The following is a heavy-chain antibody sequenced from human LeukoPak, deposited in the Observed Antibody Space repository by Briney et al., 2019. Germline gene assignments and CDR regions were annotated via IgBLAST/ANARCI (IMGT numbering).Heavy chain of an antibody. CDR3: AKERCSSTSCRFDY. CDR2: IRYDGSNK. Sequence: GGSLRLSCAASGFTFSSYGMHWVRQAPGKGLEWVAFIRYDGSNKYYADSVKGRFTISRDNSKNTLYLQMNSLRAEDTAVYYCAKERCSSTSCRFDYWGQGTLVTVSS. CDR1: GFTFSSYG. V-gene: IGHV3-30*02. D-gene: IGHD2-2*01. J-gene: IGHJ4*02.